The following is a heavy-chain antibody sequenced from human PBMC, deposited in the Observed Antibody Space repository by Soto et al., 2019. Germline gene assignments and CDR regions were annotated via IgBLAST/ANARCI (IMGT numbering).Heavy chain of an antibody. J-gene: IGHJ6*02. CDR2: IIPISGTA. V-gene: IGHV1-69*13. CDR1: GVTFSSYA. Sequence: ASVKVSCTASGVTFSSYAISWARRAPGQGLEWMGGIIPISGTANYAQKFQGRVTITADESTSTAYMELSSLRSEDTAVYYCARSQGSSTSLEIYYYYYYGMDVWGQGTTVTVSS. CDR3: ARSQGSSTSLEIYYYYYYGMDV. D-gene: IGHD2-2*01.